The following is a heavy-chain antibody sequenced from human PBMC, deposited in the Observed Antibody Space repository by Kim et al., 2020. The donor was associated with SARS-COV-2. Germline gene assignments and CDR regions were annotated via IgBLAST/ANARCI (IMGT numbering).Heavy chain of an antibody. V-gene: IGHV3-23*01. J-gene: IGHJ4*02. Sequence: YADSVKGRFTISRDNSKNTMYLQMNSLRAEDTAIYYWAKAKTGSSYSSSDYWGQGTLVTVSS. CDR3: AKAKTGSSYSSSDY. D-gene: IGHD6-6*01.